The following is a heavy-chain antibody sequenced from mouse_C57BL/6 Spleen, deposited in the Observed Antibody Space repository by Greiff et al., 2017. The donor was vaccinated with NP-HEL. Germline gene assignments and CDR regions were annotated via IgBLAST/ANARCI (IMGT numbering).Heavy chain of an antibody. J-gene: IGHJ2*01. CDR1: GFNIKDYY. D-gene: IGHD1-1*02. Sequence: EVHLVESGAELVKPGASVKLSCTASGFNIKDYYMHWVKQRTEQGLEWIGRIDPEDGETKYAPKFQGKATITADTSSNTAYLQLSSLTSEDTAVYYCARYGEYYFDYWGQGTTLTVSS. CDR2: IDPEDGET. CDR3: ARYGEYYFDY. V-gene: IGHV14-2*01.